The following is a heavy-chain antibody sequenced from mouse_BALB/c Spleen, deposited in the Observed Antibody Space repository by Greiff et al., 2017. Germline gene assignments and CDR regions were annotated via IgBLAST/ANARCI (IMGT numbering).Heavy chain of an antibody. CDR2: IDPSDSET. J-gene: IGHJ1*01. V-gene: IGHV1-61*01. D-gene: IGHD1-2*01. Sequence: QVHVKQPGAELVRPGASVKLSCKASGYTFTSYWMNWVKQRPGQGLEWIGMIDPSDSETHYNQMFKDKATLTVDKSSSTAYMQLSSLTSEDSAVYYCARRHYGDWYFDVWGAGTTVTVSS. CDR1: GYTFTSYW. CDR3: ARRHYGDWYFDV.